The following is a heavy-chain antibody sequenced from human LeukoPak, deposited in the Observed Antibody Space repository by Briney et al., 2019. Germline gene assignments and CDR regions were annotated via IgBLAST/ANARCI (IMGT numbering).Heavy chain of an antibody. CDR1: GGSISSGSYY. CDR2: IYKSGST. Sequence: SETLSLTCTVSGGSISSGSYYCSWIRQPAGKGLEWIGHIYKSGSTNYNPSLKSRVTVSVDTSKNQFSLKLSSVTAADAAVYYCAREDGNFDYWGQGTLVTVSS. V-gene: IGHV4-61*09. J-gene: IGHJ4*02. D-gene: IGHD5-24*01. CDR3: AREDGNFDY.